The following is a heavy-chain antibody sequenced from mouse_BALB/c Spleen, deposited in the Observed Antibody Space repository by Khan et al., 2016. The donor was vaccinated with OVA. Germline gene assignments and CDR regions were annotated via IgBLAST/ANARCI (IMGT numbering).Heavy chain of an antibody. D-gene: IGHD1-1*01. V-gene: IGHV3-2*02. CDR2: ISYSGRT. CDR1: GYSITSDYA. CDR3: ARSVTITTVVATDFDY. J-gene: IGHJ2*01. Sequence: EVELVESGPGLVKPSQSLSLTCTVTGYSITSDYAWNWIRQFPGNKLEWMGYISYSGRTSYNPSPKSRISITRATSKNQFFLQLNSVTTEDTATYYCARSVTITTVVATDFDYWGQGTTLTVSS.